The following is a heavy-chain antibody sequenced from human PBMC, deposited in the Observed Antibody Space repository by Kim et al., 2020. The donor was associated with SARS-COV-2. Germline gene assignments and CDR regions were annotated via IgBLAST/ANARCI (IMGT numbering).Heavy chain of an antibody. V-gene: IGHV1-18*01. CDR2: INSKNGDT. D-gene: IGHD3-9*01. Sequence: ASVKVSCKASGYTFTSYGITWVRQAPGQGLEWMGWINSKNGDTKYAENLQGRVIMTTDISTNTVDLDLGSLTSDDTAVHYCARADDTLTGYVDYWGQGTLVTVSS. CDR1: GYTFTSYG. CDR3: ARADDTLTGYVDY. J-gene: IGHJ4*02.